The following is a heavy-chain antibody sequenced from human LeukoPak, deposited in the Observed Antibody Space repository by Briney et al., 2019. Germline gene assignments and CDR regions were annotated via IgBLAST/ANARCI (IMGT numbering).Heavy chain of an antibody. J-gene: IGHJ4*02. D-gene: IGHD3-16*01. CDR1: GFTFSGYG. V-gene: IGHV3-33*01. CDR3: ARARGTTPNYFDS. Sequence: PGTSLRLSCAASGFTFSGYGMHWVRQAPGKGLEWVALIWYDGSSKYYADSVKGRFTISRDNSKNTLSLQVDSLRAEDSAVYYCARARGTTPNYFDSWGQGTLVTVSS. CDR2: IWYDGSSK.